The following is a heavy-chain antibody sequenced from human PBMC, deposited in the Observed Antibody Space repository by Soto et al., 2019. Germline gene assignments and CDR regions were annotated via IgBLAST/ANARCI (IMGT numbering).Heavy chain of an antibody. CDR1: GFTFSSYA. J-gene: IGHJ4*02. V-gene: IGHV3-23*01. CDR3: AKELSVVVPAGHIAAAGNVDY. Sequence: GGSLRLSCAASGFTFSSYAMSWVRQAPGKGLEWVSAISGSGCSTYYADSVKGRFTISRDNSKNTLYLQMNRLRAEDTAVYYCAKELSVVVPAGHIAAAGNVDYWGQGTLVTVSS. D-gene: IGHD2-2*01. CDR2: ISGSGCST.